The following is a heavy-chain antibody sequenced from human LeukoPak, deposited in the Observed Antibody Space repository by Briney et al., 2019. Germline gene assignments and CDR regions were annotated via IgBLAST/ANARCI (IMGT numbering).Heavy chain of an antibody. V-gene: IGHV3-7*01. D-gene: IGHD3-10*01. J-gene: IGHJ4*02. CDR3: ARDNKIGGFDY. CDR2: IKQDGSEK. Sequence: GGSLRLSCAASGFTFSSYWMSWVRQAPGKGLEWVANIKQDGSEKYYVDSVEGRFTISRNNAKNSLYLQINSLGDEDTAVYYWARDNKIGGFDYWGQGTLVTVSS. CDR1: GFTFSSYW.